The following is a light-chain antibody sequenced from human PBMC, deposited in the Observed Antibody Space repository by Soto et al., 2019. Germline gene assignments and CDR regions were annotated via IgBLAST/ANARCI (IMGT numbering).Light chain of an antibody. J-gene: IGKJ1*01. V-gene: IGKV1-39*01. Sequence: DIRMTQSPSSLSASVGDRITITCRASQSISSYLNWYQQKPGKAPKLLIYAASSLQSGVPSRFSGSGSGADFTLTISSLQPEDFATYYCQQSYSIPGTFGQGTKVEIK. CDR2: AAS. CDR1: QSISSY. CDR3: QQSYSIPGT.